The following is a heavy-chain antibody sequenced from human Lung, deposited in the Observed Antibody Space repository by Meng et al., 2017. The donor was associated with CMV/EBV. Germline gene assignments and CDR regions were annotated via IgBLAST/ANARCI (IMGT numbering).Heavy chain of an antibody. CDR1: GFTFNTYW. Sequence: GEXLKISCVASGFTFNTYWMTLVRQTPGKGLEWVAGIKPDGSDKYYVDSVKGRFTISRDNAKNSLYLQMDSLRAEDTAVYYCVTYYYNGGQGKLVTVSS. J-gene: IGHJ4*02. CDR2: IKPDGSDK. D-gene: IGHD2/OR15-2a*01. V-gene: IGHV3-7*01. CDR3: VTYYYN.